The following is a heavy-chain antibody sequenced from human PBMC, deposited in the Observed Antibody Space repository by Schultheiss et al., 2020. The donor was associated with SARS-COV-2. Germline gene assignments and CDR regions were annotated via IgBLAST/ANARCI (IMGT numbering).Heavy chain of an antibody. CDR3: ARDALMTFFDY. D-gene: IGHD2-8*01. V-gene: IGHV3-33*01. J-gene: IGHJ4*02. CDR2: IWYGGSNK. CDR1: GFTFSGYG. Sequence: GGSLRLSCAASGFTFSGYGMHWVRQAPGKGLEWVAVIWYGGSNKYYADSVKGRFTISRDNSKNTLYLQMNSLRAEDTAVYYCARDALMTFFDYWGQGTLVTVSS.